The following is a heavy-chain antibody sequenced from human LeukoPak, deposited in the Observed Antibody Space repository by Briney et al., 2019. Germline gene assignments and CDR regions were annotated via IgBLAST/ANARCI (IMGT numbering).Heavy chain of an antibody. Sequence: SVKVSCKASGGTFSSYAISWVRQAPGQGLEWMGGIIPIFGTANYAQKFQGRVTITTDESTSTAYMELSSLRSEGTAVYYCARAQYYYDSSGYRFDYWGQGTLVTVSS. D-gene: IGHD3-22*01. CDR2: IIPIFGTA. CDR1: GGTFSSYA. CDR3: ARAQYYYDSSGYRFDY. J-gene: IGHJ4*02. V-gene: IGHV1-69*05.